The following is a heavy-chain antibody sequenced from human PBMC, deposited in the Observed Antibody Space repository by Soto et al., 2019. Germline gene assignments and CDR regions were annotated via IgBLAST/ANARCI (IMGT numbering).Heavy chain of an antibody. CDR2: ILPRLKTP. D-gene: IGHD1-1*01. CDR1: GGAFSNYA. J-gene: IGHJ4*02. Sequence: QVRLVQSGAEVRKTGSSVKVSCKTSGGAFSNYAIVWVRQAPGQGLEWMGEILPRLKTPTYAQKFQGRVTLTADELTTTAYMELSSLTHEDTAVYYCARDLDDGGNPVYDFWGQGTLVTVSS. V-gene: IGHV1-69*01. CDR3: ARDLDDGGNPVYDF.